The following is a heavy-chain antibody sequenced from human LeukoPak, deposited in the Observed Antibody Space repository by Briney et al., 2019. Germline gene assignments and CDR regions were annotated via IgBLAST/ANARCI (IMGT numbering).Heavy chain of an antibody. CDR2: INPNSGGT. V-gene: IGHV1-2*02. D-gene: IGHD6-13*01. CDR3: ARDRRQQQLRVQALFDI. Sequence: ASVKVSCKASGYTFTGYYMHWVRQAPGQGLEWMGWINPNSGGTNYAQKFQGRVTMTRDTPISTAYMELSRLRSDDTAVYYCARDRRQQQLRVQALFDIWGQGTMVTVSS. CDR1: GYTFTGYY. J-gene: IGHJ3*02.